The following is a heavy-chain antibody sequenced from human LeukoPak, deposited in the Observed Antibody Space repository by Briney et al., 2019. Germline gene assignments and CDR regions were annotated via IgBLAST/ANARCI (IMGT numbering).Heavy chain of an antibody. Sequence: PGGSLRLSCAASGFTFNTYETNWVRQAPGKGLEWISYINSAGSTTYYADSVKGRFTISRDNAKNSLFLQVNSLRAEDTAIYYCARGSLQRLPRVFWFDPWGQGTLVTVSS. V-gene: IGHV3-48*03. D-gene: IGHD3-3*01. CDR1: GFTFNTYE. CDR2: INSAGSTT. J-gene: IGHJ5*02. CDR3: ARGSLQRLPRVFWFDP.